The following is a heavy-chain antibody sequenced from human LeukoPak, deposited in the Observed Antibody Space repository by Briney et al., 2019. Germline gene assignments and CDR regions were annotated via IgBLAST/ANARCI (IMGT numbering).Heavy chain of an antibody. CDR2: IYYSGST. V-gene: IGHV4-59*08. CDR1: GGSISSYY. D-gene: IGHD6-19*01. J-gene: IGHJ4*02. CDR3: ARVAVAGTVDY. Sequence: SETLSLTCTVSGGSISSYYWSWIRQPPGKGLEWIGYIYYSGSTNYNPSLKSRVTISVDTSKNQFSLKLSSVTAADTAVYYCARVAVAGTVDYWGQGTLVTVSS.